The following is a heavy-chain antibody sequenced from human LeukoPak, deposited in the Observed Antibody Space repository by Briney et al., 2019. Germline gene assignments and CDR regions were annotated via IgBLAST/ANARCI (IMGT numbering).Heavy chain of an antibody. Sequence: GGSLRLSCAASGFTFSTYTMNWVRQAPGKGLEWVLSISASTSYINYAGSVKGRFTISRDNAENSLYLQMNSLRAEDTAVYYCARDRGADYWGQGTLVTVSS. J-gene: IGHJ4*02. V-gene: IGHV3-21*01. D-gene: IGHD5-12*01. CDR3: ARDRGADY. CDR1: GFTFSTYT. CDR2: ISASTSYI.